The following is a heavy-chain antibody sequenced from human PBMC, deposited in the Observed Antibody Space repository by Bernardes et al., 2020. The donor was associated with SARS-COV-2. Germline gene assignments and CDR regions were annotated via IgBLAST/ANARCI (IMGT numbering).Heavy chain of an antibody. J-gene: IGHJ4*02. V-gene: IGHV3-21*01. Sequence: GGSLRLSRAASGFTISRYSMNWVRQAPGKGLEWVSSITSNGRDIFYADSVKGRFPISRDNTKNSLYLQMNSLRAEDTAVYYCVRGYCSGGRCYHKNFDYWGQGTLVTVSS. CDR3: VRGYCSGGRCYHKNFDY. CDR1: GFTISRYS. D-gene: IGHD2-15*01. CDR2: ITSNGRDI.